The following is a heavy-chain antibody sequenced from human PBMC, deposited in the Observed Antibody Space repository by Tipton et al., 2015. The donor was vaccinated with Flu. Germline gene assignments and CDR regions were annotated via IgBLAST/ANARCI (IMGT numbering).Heavy chain of an antibody. D-gene: IGHD4-11*01. CDR1: GGSVSSPEYY. CDR2: ISSSGST. Sequence: LRLSCTVSGGSVSSPEYYWTWIRQPLGKGLDYIGQISSSGSTNNNPSLKSRVTMSLDTSRNQVSLQLTSVTAADSAVYYRARRDYSNYVSEPKNWFDSWGQGALVTVSS. J-gene: IGHJ5*01. CDR3: ARRDYSNYVSEPKNWFDS. V-gene: IGHV4-61*08.